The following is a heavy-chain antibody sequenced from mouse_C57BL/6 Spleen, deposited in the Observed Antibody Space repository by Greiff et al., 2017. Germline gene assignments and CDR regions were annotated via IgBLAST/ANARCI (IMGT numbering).Heavy chain of an antibody. V-gene: IGHV1-64*01. Sequence: QVHVKQPGAELVKPGASVKLSCKASGYTFTSYWMHWVKQRPGQGLEWIGMIHPNSGSTNYNEKFKSKATLTVDKSSSTAYMQLSSLTSEDSAVYYCARGGIYYGNYLDYWGQGTTLTVSS. J-gene: IGHJ2*01. CDR2: IHPNSGST. D-gene: IGHD2-1*01. CDR1: GYTFTSYW. CDR3: ARGGIYYGNYLDY.